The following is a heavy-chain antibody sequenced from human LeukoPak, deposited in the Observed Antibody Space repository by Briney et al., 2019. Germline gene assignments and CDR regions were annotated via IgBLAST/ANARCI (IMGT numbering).Heavy chain of an antibody. D-gene: IGHD3-22*01. J-gene: IGHJ4*02. CDR3: ARALIDDSSGYYLDY. CDR2: IDPSGCST. CDR1: GYTFTSYY. Sequence: ASVKVSCKASGYTFTSYYMHWVRQAPGQGLEWMGIIDPSGCSTSYAQKFQGRVTMTRDMSTSTVYMELSSLRSEDTAVYYCARALIDDSSGYYLDYWGQGTLVTVSS. V-gene: IGHV1-46*01.